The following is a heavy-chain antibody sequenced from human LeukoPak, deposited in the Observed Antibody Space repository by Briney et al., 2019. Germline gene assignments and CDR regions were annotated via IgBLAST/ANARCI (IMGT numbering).Heavy chain of an antibody. J-gene: IGHJ4*02. D-gene: IGHD5-18*01. V-gene: IGHV5-51*01. CDR2: IYPGDSDT. CDR1: GCSFTSYW. Sequence: GESLKISCKGSGCSFTSYWLGWVRQMPGKGLEWMGIIYPGDSDTRYSPSFQGQVTVSADKSISTAYLQWSSLKASDTAMYYCARRGYNYGYGTDYWGQGTLVTVSS. CDR3: ARRGYNYGYGTDY.